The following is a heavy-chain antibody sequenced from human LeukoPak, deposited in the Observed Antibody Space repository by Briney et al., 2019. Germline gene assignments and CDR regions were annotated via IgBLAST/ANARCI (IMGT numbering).Heavy chain of an antibody. CDR2: ISYDGSNK. D-gene: IGHD6-6*01. Sequence: PGGSLRLSCAASGFTFSSYAIHWVRQAPGKGLEWVAVISYDGSNKYYADSVKGRFTISRDNAKNSLYLQMNSLRAEDTAVYYCARDNEQLVRALPFDYWGQGTLVTVSS. CDR1: GFTFSSYA. V-gene: IGHV3-30-3*01. CDR3: ARDNEQLVRALPFDY. J-gene: IGHJ4*02.